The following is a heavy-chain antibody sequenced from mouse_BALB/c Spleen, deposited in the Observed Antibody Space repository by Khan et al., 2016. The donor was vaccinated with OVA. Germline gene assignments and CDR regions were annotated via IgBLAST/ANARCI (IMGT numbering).Heavy chain of an antibody. V-gene: IGHV1-7*01. CDR1: GYTFTSYW. D-gene: IGHD4-1*01. CDR3: ARSGLGRFDY. CDR2: INPSTGYT. J-gene: IGHJ2*01. Sequence: QVQLQQSGAELAKPGASVKMSCKASGYTFTSYWMHWVKQRPGQGLEWIGYINPSTGYTEYNQKFKDKATLTADKSSSTAYMQLSSLTSEDSAVYCCARSGLGRFDYWGKGTTLTVSS.